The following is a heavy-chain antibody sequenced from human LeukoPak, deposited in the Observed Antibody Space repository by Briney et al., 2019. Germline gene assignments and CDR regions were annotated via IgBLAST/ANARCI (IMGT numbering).Heavy chain of an antibody. CDR1: GFTFSTYS. CDR3: AKDSGIGAALYYFDY. CDR2: ISTSSSYI. J-gene: IGHJ4*02. V-gene: IGHV3-21*01. D-gene: IGHD6-25*01. Sequence: GGSLRLSSAASGFTFSTYSMNWVRQAPGKGLEWVSSISTSSSYIYYADSVKGRFTISRDNAKNSLYLQMNSLRAEDTAVYYCAKDSGIGAALYYFDYWGQGTLVTVSS.